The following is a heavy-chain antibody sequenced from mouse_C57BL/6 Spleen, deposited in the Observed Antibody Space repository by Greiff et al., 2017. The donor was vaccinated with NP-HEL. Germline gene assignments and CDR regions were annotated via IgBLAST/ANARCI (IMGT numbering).Heavy chain of an antibody. V-gene: IGHV1-69*01. J-gene: IGHJ2*01. Sequence: QVQLQQPGAELVMPGASVKLSCKASGYTFTSYWMHWVKQRPGQGLEWIGEIDPSDSYTNYNQKFKGKSTLTVDKSSSTAYMQLSSLTSEDSAVYYCASSYSNPYYFDYWGQGTTLTVSS. CDR3: ASSYSNPYYFDY. CDR1: GYTFTSYW. D-gene: IGHD2-5*01. CDR2: IDPSDSYT.